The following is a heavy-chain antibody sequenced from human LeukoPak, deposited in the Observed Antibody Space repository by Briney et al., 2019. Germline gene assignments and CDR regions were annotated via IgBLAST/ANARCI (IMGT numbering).Heavy chain of an antibody. V-gene: IGHV4-59*11. CDR1: GASITSHH. J-gene: IGHJ4*02. CDR3: ARTPRGVIAYYFDY. Sequence: SETLSLTCTVSGASITSHHWSWIRQPPGKGLEWIGFIHYSGSSIYNPSLKSRVTMSVDTSKNQFSLKLSSVTAADTAVYYCARTPRGVIAYYFDYWGQGTLVTVSS. CDR2: IHYSGSS. D-gene: IGHD3-16*02.